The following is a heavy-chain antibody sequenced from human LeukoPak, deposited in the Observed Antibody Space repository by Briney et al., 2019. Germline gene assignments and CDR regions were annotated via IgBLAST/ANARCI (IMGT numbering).Heavy chain of an antibody. J-gene: IGHJ4*02. CDR1: GGTFSSYA. CDR3: ARDVLGYCSGGSCYSDY. V-gene: IGHV1-69*06. CDR2: IIPIFGTA. D-gene: IGHD2-15*01. Sequence: ASVKVSFKASGGTFSSYAISWVRQAPGQGVGWMGGIIPIFGTANYSQKFQGRVTITPDKSTSTAYVELSSLRSEDTAVYYCARDVLGYCSGGSCYSDYWGQGTLVTVSS.